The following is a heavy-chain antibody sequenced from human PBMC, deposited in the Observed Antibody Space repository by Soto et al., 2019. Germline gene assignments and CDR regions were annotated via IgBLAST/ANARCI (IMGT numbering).Heavy chain of an antibody. D-gene: IGHD2-15*01. CDR1: GGSISSYY. J-gene: IGHJ6*03. CDR3: ASTVVAARRGYYYYYMDV. CDR2: IYYSGST. Sequence: QVQLQESGPGLVKPSETLSLTCTVSGGSISSYYWSWIRQPPGKGLEWIGYIYYSGSTNYNPSLKSRVTISVDTSKHQFSLKLSSVTAADTAVYYCASTVVAARRGYYYYYMDVWGKGTTVTVSS. V-gene: IGHV4-59*08.